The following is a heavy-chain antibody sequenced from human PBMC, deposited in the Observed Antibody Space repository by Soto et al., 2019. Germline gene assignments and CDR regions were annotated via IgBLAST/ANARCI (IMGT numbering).Heavy chain of an antibody. V-gene: IGHV3-74*01. D-gene: IGHD6-13*01. CDR2: INSDGTST. CDR3: ARTLYSSSRFDY. J-gene: IGHJ4*02. Sequence: GSLRLSCAASGFTFSSYWMHWVRQAPGKGLVWVSRINSDGTSTNYADSVKGRFTISRDNAKNTLYLQMNNLRDEDTAVYYCARTLYSSSRFDYWGQGTPVTVSS. CDR1: GFTFSSYW.